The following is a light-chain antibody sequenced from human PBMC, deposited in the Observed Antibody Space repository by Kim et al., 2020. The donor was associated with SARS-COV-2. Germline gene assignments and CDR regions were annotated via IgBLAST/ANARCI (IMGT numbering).Light chain of an antibody. V-gene: IGLV2-14*04. Sequence: GQSSPVSYPGTSSAVVVYNFESWYRQLPGEVPTVVIYDVNQRPSGSSDRVSGSKSGNTASLTISGLRAQAEADSYCTSLTTSLTCVFGGGTQLTVL. CDR2: DVN. CDR1: SSAVVVYNF. CDR3: TSLTTSLTCV. J-gene: IGLJ3*02.